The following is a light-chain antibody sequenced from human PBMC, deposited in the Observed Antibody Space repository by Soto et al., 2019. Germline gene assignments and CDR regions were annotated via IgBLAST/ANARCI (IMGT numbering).Light chain of an antibody. CDR3: QQYNNWPPYT. V-gene: IGKV3-15*01. Sequence: EMLMTQSPASLSVSPGEKVSLSCWASQSVTNKLAWYQQRPGQPPRLLLYDASTRATGVPATFSGSGSGTDFTLTISSLQSEDLGFYYCQQYNNWPPYTFGQGTKVDIK. J-gene: IGKJ2*01. CDR1: QSVTNK. CDR2: DAS.